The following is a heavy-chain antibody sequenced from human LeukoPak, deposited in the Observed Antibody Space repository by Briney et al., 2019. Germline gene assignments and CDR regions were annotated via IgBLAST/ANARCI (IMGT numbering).Heavy chain of an antibody. CDR3: ARDPPLREVVVVTDRGC. CDR1: GFTFGNSG. V-gene: IGHV3-21*01. J-gene: IGHJ4*02. CDR2: ISSSSSYI. D-gene: IGHD2-21*02. Sequence: GGSLRLSCAASGFTFGNSGMNWVRQAPGKGLEWVSYISSSSSYIYYADSVKGRFTISRDNAKSSLYLQMDSLRAEDTAVYYCARDPPLREVVVVTDRGCWGQGTLVTVSS.